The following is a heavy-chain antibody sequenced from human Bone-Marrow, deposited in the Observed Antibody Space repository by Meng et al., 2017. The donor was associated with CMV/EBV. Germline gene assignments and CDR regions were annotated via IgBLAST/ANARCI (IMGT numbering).Heavy chain of an antibody. J-gene: IGHJ6*02. V-gene: IGHV1-2*02. CDR1: GYTFTGYY. D-gene: IGHD2-2*01. Sequence: ASVKVTCKASGYTFTGYYTHWVRQAPGQGLEWMGWINPNSGGTNYAQKIQGRVTMTRDMTISTAYMELSRLRSDDTAVYYCARDLMGAVVVPAANKKAYYYYGMDVWGQGTMVTVSS. CDR3: ARDLMGAVVVPAANKKAYYYYGMDV. CDR2: INPNSGGT.